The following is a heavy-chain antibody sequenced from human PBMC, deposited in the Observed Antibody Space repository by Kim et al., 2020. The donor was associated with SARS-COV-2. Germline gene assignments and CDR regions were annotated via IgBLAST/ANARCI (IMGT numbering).Heavy chain of an antibody. CDR1: GYNFVIFG. CDR3: GRPLHTVVAPPAY. CDR2: ISPSNGHI. J-gene: IGHJ4*02. D-gene: IGHD2-21*01. Sequence: ASVKVSCKASGYNFVIFGIAWVRQAPGQGPEWMGWISPSNGHIMYAPKVQGRVTLTTDPSTRTAYMELRNLRSDDTAVYYCGRPLHTVVAPPAYWGQGTLVSVSS. V-gene: IGHV1-18*01.